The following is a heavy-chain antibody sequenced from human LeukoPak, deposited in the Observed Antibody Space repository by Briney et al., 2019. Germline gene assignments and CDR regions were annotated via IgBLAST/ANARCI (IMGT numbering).Heavy chain of an antibody. D-gene: IGHD2-21*02. V-gene: IGHV3-33*06. J-gene: IGHJ4*02. CDR3: AKVDCGGDCSHFDS. CDR2: IWFDGSNR. Sequence: GGSLRLSCTASRFTFSTYGMHWVRQAPGKGLEWVALIWFDGSNRYYADSVKGRFTISRDNSKNTVYLQMNSLRAGDTAVYYCAKVDCGGDCSHFDSWGQGTLVTVSP. CDR1: RFTFSTYG.